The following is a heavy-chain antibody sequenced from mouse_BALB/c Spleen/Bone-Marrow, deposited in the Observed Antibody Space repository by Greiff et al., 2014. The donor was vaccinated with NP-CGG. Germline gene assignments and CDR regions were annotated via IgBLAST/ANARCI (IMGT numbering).Heavy chain of an antibody. J-gene: IGHJ2*01. Sequence: QVQLQQSGPGLVAPSQCLSITCTVSGFSLTSSCVHWVRQPPGKGLEWLGVIWAGGSTNYNSALMSRLSISKDNSKSQVFLKMNSLQTDDTAMYYCARRGNGYYFDDWGQGTTLTVSS. CDR2: IWAGGST. CDR3: ARRGNGYYFDD. V-gene: IGHV2-9*02. CDR1: GFSLTSSC. D-gene: IGHD2-2*01.